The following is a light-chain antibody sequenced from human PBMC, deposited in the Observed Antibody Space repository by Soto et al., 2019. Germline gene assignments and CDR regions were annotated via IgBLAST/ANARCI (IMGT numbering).Light chain of an antibody. CDR1: QTVTSGY. J-gene: IGKJ2*01. CDR2: GAS. V-gene: IGKV3-20*01. CDR3: QQYARSPYT. Sequence: EIVLTQSPGTLSLSPGERAILSCRASQTVTSGYLAWYQQRPGQAPRLLIFGASNRATDIPDRFSGSGSGTDFTLTISCLEPEDFAVFYCQQYARSPYTFGQGTNLEI.